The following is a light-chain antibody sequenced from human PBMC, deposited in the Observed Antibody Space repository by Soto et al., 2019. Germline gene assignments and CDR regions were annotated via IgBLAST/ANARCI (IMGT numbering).Light chain of an antibody. CDR3: QQYGSSPPYT. Sequence: EIVSTQSPGTLSLSPGERATISCRASQGVSSSYLAWYQQKPGQAPRLLIYGASSRATGIPDRFSGSGSGTDFTLTIRRLEPEDFGVYYCQQYGSSPPYTFGQGTKLEIK. J-gene: IGKJ2*01. CDR1: QGVSSSY. CDR2: GAS. V-gene: IGKV3-20*01.